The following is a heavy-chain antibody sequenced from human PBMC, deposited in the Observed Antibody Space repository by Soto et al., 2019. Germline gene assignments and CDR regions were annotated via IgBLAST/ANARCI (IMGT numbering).Heavy chain of an antibody. V-gene: IGHV1-46*01. CDR1: GYTFTRFY. CDR2: INPSGTTT. J-gene: IGHJ6*02. Sequence: QVQLVQSGAEVKKPGASVKVSCKASGYTFTRFYMHWVRQAPGQGLEWLGIINPSGTTTEYAQKFPGRVTMTTDTSTSTNYMELTSLTSEDTAVYYCAKPQNPMHYYYGMEVWGQGTAVTVPS. CDR3: AKPQNPMHYYYGMEV.